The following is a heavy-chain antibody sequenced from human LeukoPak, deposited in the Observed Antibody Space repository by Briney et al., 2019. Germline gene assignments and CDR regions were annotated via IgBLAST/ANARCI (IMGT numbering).Heavy chain of an antibody. CDR2: IYTSGST. CDR1: GGSISSYY. CDR3: AREEGSSWPQYHNWFDP. J-gene: IGHJ5*02. V-gene: IGHV4-4*07. D-gene: IGHD6-13*01. Sequence: SETLSLTRTVSGGSISSYYWSWIRQPAGKGLEWIGRIYTSGSTNYNPSLKSRVTMSVDTSKNQFSLKLSSVTAADTAVYYCAREEGSSWPQYHNWFDPWGQGTLVTVSS.